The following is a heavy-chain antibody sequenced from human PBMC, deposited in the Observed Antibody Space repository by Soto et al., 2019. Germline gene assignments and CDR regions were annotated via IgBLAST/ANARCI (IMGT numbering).Heavy chain of an antibody. D-gene: IGHD2-2*01. CDR3: ERDWVLFSIPSCFSPADLGWDV. CDR1: GFTISRNY. J-gene: IGHJ6*04. Sequence: GGSLRVSCAASGFTISRNYRSWVSQAPGKGLEWVSVIYSGGSTYYADSVKGRFTISRHNSKNTLYLQMNSLRAEDTAVYYCERDWVLFSIPSCFSPADLGWDVGGKGTTVPVSP. V-gene: IGHV3-53*04. CDR2: IYSGGST.